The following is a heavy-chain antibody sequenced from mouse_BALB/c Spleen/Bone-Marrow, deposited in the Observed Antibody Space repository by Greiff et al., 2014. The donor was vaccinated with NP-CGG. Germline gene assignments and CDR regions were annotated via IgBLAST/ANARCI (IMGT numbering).Heavy chain of an antibody. Sequence: VQVVESGAELVRPGASVTLSCKASGYTFTDYEMHWVKQTPVHGLEWIGSIDSETDNTVFNQKFKAKATLTADRSSNTASMDLRSLTSEDSAVYYCTRYGSRGYWGQGTLVTVS. CDR1: GYTFTDYE. V-gene: IGHV1-15*01. CDR3: TRYGSRGY. J-gene: IGHJ3*02. CDR2: IDSETDNT. D-gene: IGHD1-1*01.